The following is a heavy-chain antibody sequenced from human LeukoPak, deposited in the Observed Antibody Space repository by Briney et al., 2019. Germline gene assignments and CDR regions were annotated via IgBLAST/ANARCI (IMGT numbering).Heavy chain of an antibody. Sequence: PGGSLRLSCAASGFIFSDYYMSWIRQAPGKGLEWVSYISSGGSTIYYADSVKGRFTISRDNAKNSLYLQMNSLRAEDTAVYYCAKGALWFGELPYFDYWGQGTLVTVSS. CDR2: ISSGGSTI. CDR3: AKGALWFGELPYFDY. V-gene: IGHV3-11*01. D-gene: IGHD3-10*01. CDR1: GFIFSDYY. J-gene: IGHJ4*02.